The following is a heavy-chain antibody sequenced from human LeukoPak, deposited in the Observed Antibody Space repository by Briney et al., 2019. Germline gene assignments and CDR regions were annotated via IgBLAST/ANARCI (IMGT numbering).Heavy chain of an antibody. J-gene: IGHJ4*02. CDR3: ARSYYYGSGSFELDY. D-gene: IGHD3-10*01. V-gene: IGHV4-4*07. CDR1: GVSISNYY. CDR2: IYFSESA. Sequence: SETLSLTCTVSGVSISNYYWTWVRQPAGKGLEWIGRIYFSESAKYNPSLKSRVTISVDTSKNQFSLKLSSVTAADTAVYYCARSYYYGSGSFELDYWGQGTLVTVSS.